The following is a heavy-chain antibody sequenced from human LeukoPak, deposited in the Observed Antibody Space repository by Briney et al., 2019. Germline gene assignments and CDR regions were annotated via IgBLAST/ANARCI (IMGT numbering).Heavy chain of an antibody. CDR1: GFTFSDFY. J-gene: IGHJ4*02. CDR3: AAGSSWYVY. CDR2: ISNSGGHTT. Sequence: GGSLRLSCAASGFTFSDFYMGWIRQAPGKGLEWVSYISNSGGHTTYYADSVKGRFTISRDNSKNTLYLQMNSLRAEDTAVYYCAAGSSWYVYWGQGTLVTVSS. V-gene: IGHV3-11*01. D-gene: IGHD6-13*01.